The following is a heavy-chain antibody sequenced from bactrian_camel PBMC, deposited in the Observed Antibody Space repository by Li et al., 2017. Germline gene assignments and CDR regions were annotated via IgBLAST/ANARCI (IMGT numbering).Heavy chain of an antibody. D-gene: IGHD1*01. CDR3: AAAFQPSNECLLIESRYQN. CDR2: ISSDCTT. J-gene: IGHJ4*01. CDR1: ELRFSDTD. Sequence: HVQLVESGGGSVEAGGSLRLSCTASELRFSDTDMAWYRQQASGNRYETVASISSDCTTYYADSVKGRFAISQDSAENTLYLQMNSLNADDSAMYYCAAAFQPSNECLLIESRYQNWGQGTQVTVS. V-gene: IGHV3S53*01.